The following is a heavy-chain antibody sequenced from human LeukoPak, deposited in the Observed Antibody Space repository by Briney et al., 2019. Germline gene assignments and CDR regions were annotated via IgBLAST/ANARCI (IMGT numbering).Heavy chain of an antibody. CDR2: IRGSGGST. D-gene: IGHD1-26*01. Sequence: PGGSLRPSCAASGFTVSSNYMSWVRQAPGKGLEWVSAIRGSGGSTYYAGSVKGRFTISRDNSKNTLYLQMNSLRVEDTAVYYCAKYIVGASDYFDYWGQGTLVTVSS. CDR3: AKYIVGASDYFDY. J-gene: IGHJ4*02. CDR1: GFTVSSNY. V-gene: IGHV3-23*01.